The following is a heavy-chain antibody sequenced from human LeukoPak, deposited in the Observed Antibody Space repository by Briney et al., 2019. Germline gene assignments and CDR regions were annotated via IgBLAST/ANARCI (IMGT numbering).Heavy chain of an antibody. CDR3: ARHPASSSGWLGYFDY. D-gene: IGHD6-19*01. J-gene: IGHJ4*02. V-gene: IGHV4-34*01. CDR1: GGSFSGYY. CDR2: INHSGST. Sequence: PSETLSLTCAVYGGSFSGYYWSWIRQPPGKGLEWIGEINHSGSTNYNPSLKSRVTISVDTSKNQFSLKLSSVTAADTAVYYCARHPASSSGWLGYFDYWGQGTLVTVSS.